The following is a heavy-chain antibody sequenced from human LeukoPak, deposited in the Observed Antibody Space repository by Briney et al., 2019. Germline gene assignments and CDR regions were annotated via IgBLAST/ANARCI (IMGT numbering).Heavy chain of an antibody. CDR2: IYYSGST. CDR1: GGSIGSSSYY. J-gene: IGHJ4*02. D-gene: IGHD3-3*01. V-gene: IGHV4-39*01. CDR3: ARQQRYYDFWSGYSDY. Sequence: SETLSLTCTVSGGSIGSSSYYWGWIRQPPGKGLEWIGSIYYSGSTYYNPSLKSRVTISVDTSKNQFSLKLSSVTAADTAVYYCARQQRYYDFWSGYSDYWGQGTLVTVSS.